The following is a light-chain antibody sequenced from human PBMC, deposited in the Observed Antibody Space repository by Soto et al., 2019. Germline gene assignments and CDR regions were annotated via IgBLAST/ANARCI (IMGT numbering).Light chain of an antibody. CDR1: QSVSSRY. J-gene: IGKJ5*01. CDR2: GAS. Sequence: EIVLTQSPGTLSLSPGERATLSCRASQSVSSRYLAWYQQKPGQAPRLLIYGASSRATGIPDRFSGSGSGTDFTLTISRLEPEDFAVYYCQQRSNLGTFGQGTRLEIK. V-gene: IGKV3D-20*02. CDR3: QQRSNLGT.